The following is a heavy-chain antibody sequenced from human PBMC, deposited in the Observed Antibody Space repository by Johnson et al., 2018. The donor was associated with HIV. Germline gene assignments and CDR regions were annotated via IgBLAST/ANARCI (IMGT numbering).Heavy chain of an antibody. CDR2: ISGGGRAI. Sequence: VQPVESGGGLIQPGGSLRLSRAASGFTFSSYAMHWVRQAPGKGLEWIPSISGGGRAIHYADSVQGRFPTSRDNAKTSRYLQMNSLRAEDTAVYSCASDRVAATAFDIWGQGTMVTVSS. CDR1: GFTFSSYA. CDR3: ASDRVAATAFDI. J-gene: IGHJ3*02. V-gene: IGHV3-48*03. D-gene: IGHD1-26*01.